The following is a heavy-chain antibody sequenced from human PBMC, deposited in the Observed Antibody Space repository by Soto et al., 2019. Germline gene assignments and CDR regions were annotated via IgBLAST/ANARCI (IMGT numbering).Heavy chain of an antibody. D-gene: IGHD3-10*01. CDR1: GGSISSGGYY. Sequence: TLSLTCTVSGGSISSGGYYWSWIRQHPGKGLEWIGYIYYSGSTYYNPSLKSRVTISVDTSKNQFSLKLSSVTAADTAVYYCARDYGSGSYYSWFDPWGQGTLVTVSS. CDR2: IYYSGST. CDR3: ARDYGSGSYYSWFDP. V-gene: IGHV4-31*03. J-gene: IGHJ5*02.